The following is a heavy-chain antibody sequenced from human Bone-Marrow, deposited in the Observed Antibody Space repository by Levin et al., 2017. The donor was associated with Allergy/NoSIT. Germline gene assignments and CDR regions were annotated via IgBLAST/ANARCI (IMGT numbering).Heavy chain of an antibody. CDR1: GFTFSNYG. V-gene: IGHV3-33*01. D-gene: IGHD3-16*02. CDR3: ARERIMITYGGIIDADYYGMDV. Sequence: GGSLRLSCAASGFTFSNYGMHWVRQAPGKGLEWLAVIWYDGTNEYYAESVKGRFTISRDTSKNTLHVQMNSLSADDTVVYYCARERIMITYGGIIDADYYGMDVWGQGTAVTVSS. CDR2: IWYDGTNE. J-gene: IGHJ6*02.